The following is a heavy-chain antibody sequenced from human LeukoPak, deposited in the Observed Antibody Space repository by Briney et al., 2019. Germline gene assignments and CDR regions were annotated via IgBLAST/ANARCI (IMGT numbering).Heavy chain of an antibody. V-gene: IGHV4-30-4*08. CDR2: ISYSGNT. Sequence: SQTLSLTCTVSGGSISSGGYYWSWIRQPPGKGLEWIGYISYSGNTYYNPSLKSRIIISVDTSKNQFSLSLISVTAADTAVYYCARVPRSYYYYYYMDVWGKGTTVTVSS. J-gene: IGHJ6*03. CDR3: ARVPRSYYYYYYMDV. CDR1: GGSISSGGYY.